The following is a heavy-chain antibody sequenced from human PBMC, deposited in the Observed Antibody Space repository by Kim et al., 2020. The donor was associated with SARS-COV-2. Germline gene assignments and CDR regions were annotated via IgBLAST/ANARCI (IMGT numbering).Heavy chain of an antibody. CDR1: GFTFSSYD. Sequence: GGSLRLSCAASGFTFSSYDMHWVRQATGKGLEWVSAIGTAGDTYYPGSVKGRFTISRENAKNSLYLQMNSLRAGDTAVYYCARGNYGSGSYFGAYYYYGMDVWGQGTTVTVSS. D-gene: IGHD3-10*01. CDR2: IGTAGDT. CDR3: ARGNYGSGSYFGAYYYYGMDV. J-gene: IGHJ6*02. V-gene: IGHV3-13*04.